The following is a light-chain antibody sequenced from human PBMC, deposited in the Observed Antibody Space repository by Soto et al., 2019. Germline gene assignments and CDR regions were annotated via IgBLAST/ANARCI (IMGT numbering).Light chain of an antibody. V-gene: IGKV4-1*01. J-gene: IGKJ4*01. Sequence: DIVMTQSPDSLAVSLGERATINCKSSQSVLYNSNSKNYLAWYQQKVGQPPKLLIYWASTRESVVPDRFSGSGSGTDFTLTISSLQAEDVAVYYCQQYYSPPLTFGGGTKVDIK. CDR1: QSVLYNSNSKNY. CDR2: WAS. CDR3: QQYYSPPLT.